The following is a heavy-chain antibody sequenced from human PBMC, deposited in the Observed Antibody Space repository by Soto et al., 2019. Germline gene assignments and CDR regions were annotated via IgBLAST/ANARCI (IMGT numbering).Heavy chain of an antibody. CDR2: ISSNGGST. Sequence: GGSLRRSCSASGFTFSSYAMHWVRQAPGKGLEYVSAISSNGGSTYYADSVKGRFTISRDNSKNTLYLQMSSLRAEDTDVYYCVKGGQQLVLYDAFDTWGHGTMVTVSS. J-gene: IGHJ3*02. CDR1: GFTFSSYA. V-gene: IGHV3-64D*08. CDR3: VKGGQQLVLYDAFDT. D-gene: IGHD6-13*01.